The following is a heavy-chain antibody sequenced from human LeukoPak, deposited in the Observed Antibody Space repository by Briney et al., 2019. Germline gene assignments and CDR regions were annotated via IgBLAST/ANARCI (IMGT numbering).Heavy chain of an antibody. CDR3: AKDGGLWVSAHWGDS. Sequence: PGGSLRLSCVGSGFTFSSYSVNWVRQAPGKGLEWVSYISGSSNTIYHADSVKGRFTISRDNSKNTLFLQMNSLRAEDTAVYYCAKDGGLWVSAHWGDSWGRGTLVTVSS. CDR1: GFTFSSYS. D-gene: IGHD7-27*01. V-gene: IGHV3-48*01. J-gene: IGHJ4*02. CDR2: ISGSSNTI.